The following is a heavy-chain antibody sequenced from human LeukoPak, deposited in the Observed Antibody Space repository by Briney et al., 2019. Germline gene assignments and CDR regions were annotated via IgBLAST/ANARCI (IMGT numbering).Heavy chain of an antibody. CDR2: ISSSSSTI. D-gene: IGHD6-13*01. Sequence: GGSLRLSCAASGFTLSSYSVNWVRQAPGKGLEWVSYISSSSSTIYYADSVKGRFTISRDNAKNSLYLQMNSLRSDDTAVYYCARERSDSSSWYYFDYWGQGTLVTVST. J-gene: IGHJ4*02. V-gene: IGHV3-48*01. CDR1: GFTLSSYS. CDR3: ARERSDSSSWYYFDY.